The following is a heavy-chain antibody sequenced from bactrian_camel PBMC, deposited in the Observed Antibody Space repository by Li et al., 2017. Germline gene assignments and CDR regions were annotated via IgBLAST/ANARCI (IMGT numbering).Heavy chain of an antibody. CDR2: HYTGTATT. V-gene: IGHV3S1*01. Sequence: QVQLVESGGGSVQAGGSLRLSCEISLYIYSSYCMGWFRQTPGKERAAVAAHYTGTATTYVADSMKGRFTISRDSAKNTVYLQMNNLQPEDTATYYCAEGRGSRGEHCYSLNYWGQGTRVLGPGDPGHRL. D-gene: IGHD3*01. J-gene: IGHJ4*01. CDR3: AEGRGSRGEHCYSLNYWGQGTRV. CDR1: LYIYSSYC.